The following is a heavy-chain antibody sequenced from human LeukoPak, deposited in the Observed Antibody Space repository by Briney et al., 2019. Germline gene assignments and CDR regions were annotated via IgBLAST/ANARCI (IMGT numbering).Heavy chain of an antibody. D-gene: IGHD6-13*01. V-gene: IGHV3-48*04. Sequence: PGGSLRLSCAASGFTFSSYAMSWVRQAPGKGLEWVSYISSSGSTIYYADSVKGRFTISRDNAKNSLYLQMNSLRAEDTAVYYCARDKITHLGAAGSFDYWGQGTLVTVSS. J-gene: IGHJ4*02. CDR2: ISSSGSTI. CDR1: GFTFSSYA. CDR3: ARDKITHLGAAGSFDY.